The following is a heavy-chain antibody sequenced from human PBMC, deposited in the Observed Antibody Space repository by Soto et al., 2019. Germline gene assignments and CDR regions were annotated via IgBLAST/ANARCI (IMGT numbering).Heavy chain of an antibody. J-gene: IGHJ4*02. V-gene: IGHV3-30-3*01. CDR1: GFTFSNYV. CDR3: ARAGEYREFDY. CDR2: ISYDGSKK. D-gene: IGHD3-16*01. Sequence: QVQLVESGGGVVQSGRSLRLSCAASGFTFSNYVIHWVRQAPGKGLEWVAVISYDGSKKYYADSVKGRFTISRDNSKSTLYLQMNSLRVEDTAVYYCARAGEYREFDYWGQGTLVTVSS.